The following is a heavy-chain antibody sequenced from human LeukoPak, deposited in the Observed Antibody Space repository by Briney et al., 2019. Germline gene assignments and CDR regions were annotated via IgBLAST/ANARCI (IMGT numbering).Heavy chain of an antibody. CDR2: IRVYNGNT. CDR1: GYTFTSYG. Sequence: ASVKVSCKASGYTFTSYGINWVRQAPGQGLEWMGWIRVYNGNTNYAQKLQGRVTMTTDTSTSTAYMELRSLRSDDTAVYYCAREQRWGYYYDSSGYRDYWGQGTLATVSS. J-gene: IGHJ4*02. D-gene: IGHD3-22*01. V-gene: IGHV1-18*01. CDR3: AREQRWGYYYDSSGYRDY.